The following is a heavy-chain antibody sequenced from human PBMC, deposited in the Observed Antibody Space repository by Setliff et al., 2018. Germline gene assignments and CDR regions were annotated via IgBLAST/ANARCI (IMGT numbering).Heavy chain of an antibody. V-gene: IGHV3-15*01. D-gene: IGHD3-10*01. CDR1: GFTFSDHH. CDR2: IKSAADGGTI. Sequence: GGSLRLSCAASGFTFSDHHIDWVRQAPGKGLEWVGRIKSAADGGTIEYAAAVNGRFTVSRDDSKNTLFLQMNSLKTEGTALYYCTTDWSRGDSGNYLRLDYWGPGTLVTVSS. J-gene: IGHJ4*02. CDR3: TTDWSRGDSGNYLRLDY.